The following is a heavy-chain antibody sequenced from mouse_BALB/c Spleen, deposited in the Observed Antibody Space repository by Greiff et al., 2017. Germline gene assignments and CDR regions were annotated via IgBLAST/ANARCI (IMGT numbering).Heavy chain of an antibody. V-gene: IGHV5-9-4*01. J-gene: IGHJ3*01. CDR3: ARDGGPPFAY. CDR1: GFTFSSYA. Sequence: EVMLVESGGGLVKPGGSLKLSCAASGFTFSSYAMSWVRQSPEKRLEWVAEISSGGSYTYYPDTVTGRFTISRDNAKNTLYLEMSSLRSEDTAMYYCARDGGPPFAYWGQGTLVTVSA. CDR2: ISSGGSYT.